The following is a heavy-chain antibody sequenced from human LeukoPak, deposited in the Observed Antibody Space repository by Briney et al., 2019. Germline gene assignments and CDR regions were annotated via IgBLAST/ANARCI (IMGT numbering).Heavy chain of an antibody. D-gene: IGHD7-27*01. V-gene: IGHV1-24*01. CDR2: FDPEDGET. J-gene: IGHJ4*02. CDR1: GYTLTELS. Sequence: ASVKVSCKVSGYTLTELSMHWVRQAPGKGLEWMGGFDPEDGETIYAQKFQGRVTMTEDTSTDTAYMELSSLRSEDTAVYYCATDFQLGGSWGPDYFDYWGQGTLVTVSS. CDR3: ATDFQLGGSWGPDYFDY.